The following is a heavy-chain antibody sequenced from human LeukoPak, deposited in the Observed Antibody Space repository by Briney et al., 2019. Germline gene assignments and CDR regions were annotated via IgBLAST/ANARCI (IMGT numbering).Heavy chain of an antibody. D-gene: IGHD3-22*01. Sequence: SETLSLTCTVSGGSISSSSYYWGWICQPPGKGLEWIGSIYYSGSTYYNPSLKSRVTISVDTSKNQFSLKLSSVTAADTAVYYCARDSSGFHEYWGQGTLVTVSS. V-gene: IGHV4-39*07. CDR1: GGSISSSSYY. CDR2: IYYSGST. CDR3: ARDSSGFHEY. J-gene: IGHJ4*02.